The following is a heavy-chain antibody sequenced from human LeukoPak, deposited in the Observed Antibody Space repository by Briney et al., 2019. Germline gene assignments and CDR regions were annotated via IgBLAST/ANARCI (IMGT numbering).Heavy chain of an antibody. V-gene: IGHV4-59*01. D-gene: IGHD6-13*01. CDR3: AKDPQYSSSS. Sequence: PSETLSLTCTVSGGSISSYYCSWIRQPPGKGLEWIGYIYYGGNTNYNPSLKSRVSISVDKSKNQFSLKLSSVTAADTAVYYCAKDPQYSSSSWGQGTLVTVSS. CDR2: IYYGGNT. J-gene: IGHJ4*02. CDR1: GGSISSYY.